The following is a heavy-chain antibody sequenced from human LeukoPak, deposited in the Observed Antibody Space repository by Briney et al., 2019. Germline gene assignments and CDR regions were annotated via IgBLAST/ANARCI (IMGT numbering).Heavy chain of an antibody. J-gene: IGHJ4*02. Sequence: GGSLRLSCAASGFTVSSNYMSWVRQAPGKGLEWVSVIYSGGSTYYADSVKGRFTISRDNSKNTLYLQMNSLRAEDTAVYYCARDGVRAGGNRGVVFDYWGQGTLVTVSS. CDR3: ARDGVRAGGNRGVVFDY. CDR1: GFTVSSNY. D-gene: IGHD4-23*01. CDR2: IYSGGST. V-gene: IGHV3-53*01.